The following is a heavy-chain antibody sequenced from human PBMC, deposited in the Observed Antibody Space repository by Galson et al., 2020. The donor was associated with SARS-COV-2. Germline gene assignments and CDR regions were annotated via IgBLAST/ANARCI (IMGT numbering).Heavy chain of an antibody. Sequence: ASETLSPTCTVSGGSISSSSYYWGWIRQPPGKGLEWIGSIYYSGSTYYNPSLKSRVTISVDTSKNQFSLKLSSVTAADTAVYYCARAHYDILTGYLGGSTPTLDYWGQGTLVTVSS. CDR2: IYYSGST. CDR1: GGSISSSSYY. D-gene: IGHD3-9*01. J-gene: IGHJ4*02. CDR3: ARAHYDILTGYLGGSTPTLDY. V-gene: IGHV4-39*07.